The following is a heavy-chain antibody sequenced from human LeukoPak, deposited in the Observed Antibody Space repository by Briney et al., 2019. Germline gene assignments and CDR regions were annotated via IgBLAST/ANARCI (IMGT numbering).Heavy chain of an antibody. J-gene: IGHJ4*02. V-gene: IGHV1-69*01. CDR1: GGTFSSYA. CDR2: IIPIFGTA. Sequence: GASVKVSCKASGGTFSSYAISWVRQAPGQGLEWMGGIIPIFGTANYAQKFQGRVTITADESTSTAYMELSSLRSEDTAVYYCARGLRTIFGVVTYYFDYWGQGTLVTVSS. CDR3: ARGLRTIFGVVTYYFDY. D-gene: IGHD3-3*01.